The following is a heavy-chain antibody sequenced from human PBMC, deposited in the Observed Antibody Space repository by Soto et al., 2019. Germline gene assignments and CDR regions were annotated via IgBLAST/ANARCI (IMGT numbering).Heavy chain of an antibody. D-gene: IGHD2-2*03. J-gene: IGHJ5*02. CDR2: IRSKAYGGTT. Sequence: PGGSLRLSCTASGFTFGDYAMSWVLHAPGKGLEWVGFIRSKAYGGTTEYAASVKGRFTISRDDSKSIAYLQMNSLKTEDTAVYYCTRGWTGYCSSTSCPTPWFDPWGQGTLVTVSS. V-gene: IGHV3-49*04. CDR3: TRGWTGYCSSTSCPTPWFDP. CDR1: GFTFGDYA.